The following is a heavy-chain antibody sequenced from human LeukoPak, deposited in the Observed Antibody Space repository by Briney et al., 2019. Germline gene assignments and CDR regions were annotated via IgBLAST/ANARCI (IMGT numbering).Heavy chain of an antibody. CDR1: GLTVSTNY. Sequence: PGGSPRLSCAASGLTVSTNYMRWIRQAPGKGLEWVSLIYAGGGTAYADSVKGRFTISRDNSKNTLYLQMNSLRAEDTAIYFCASVTMVRGRPYYFDYWGQGTLVTVSS. CDR3: ASVTMVRGRPYYFDY. CDR2: IYAGGGT. D-gene: IGHD3-10*01. V-gene: IGHV3-53*01. J-gene: IGHJ4*02.